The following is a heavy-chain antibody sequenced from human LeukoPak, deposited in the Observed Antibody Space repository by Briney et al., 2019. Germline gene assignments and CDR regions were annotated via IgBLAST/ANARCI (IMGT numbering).Heavy chain of an antibody. CDR2: IYYSGST. CDR3: ARVTPAALAYYGMDV. D-gene: IGHD2-2*01. Sequence: KTGGSLRLSCAASGFTFTSYEMNWVRQAPGKGLEWIGYIYYSGSTNYNPSLKSRVTISVDTSKNQFSLKLSSVTAADTAVYYCARVTPAALAYYGMDVWGQGTTVTVSS. J-gene: IGHJ6*02. CDR1: GFTFTSYE. V-gene: IGHV4-59*01.